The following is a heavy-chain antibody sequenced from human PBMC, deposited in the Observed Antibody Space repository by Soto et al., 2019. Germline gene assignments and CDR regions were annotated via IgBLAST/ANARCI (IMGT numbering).Heavy chain of an antibody. Sequence: GSLRLSCAASGFTFSSYAMSWVRQAPGKGLEWVSAISGSGGSTYYADSVKGRFTISRDNSKNTLYLQMNSLRAEDTAVYYCAKGLRGYSYGSYWGQGTLVTVSS. J-gene: IGHJ4*02. CDR3: AKGLRGYSYGSY. V-gene: IGHV3-23*01. D-gene: IGHD5-18*01. CDR2: ISGSGGST. CDR1: GFTFSSYA.